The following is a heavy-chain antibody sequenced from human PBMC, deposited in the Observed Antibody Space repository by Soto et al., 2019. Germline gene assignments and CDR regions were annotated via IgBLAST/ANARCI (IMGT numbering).Heavy chain of an antibody. V-gene: IGHV3-30*18. CDR2: ISYDGSNK. CDR1: GFTFSSYG. J-gene: IGHJ6*02. D-gene: IGHD1-7*01. Sequence: GGSLRLSCAASGFTFSSYGMHWVRQAPGKGLEWVAVISYDGSNKYYADSVKGRFTISRDNSKNTLYLQMNSLRAEDTAGYYCAKDPSLELELEMGYGMDVWGQGTTVTVSS. CDR3: AKDPSLELELEMGYGMDV.